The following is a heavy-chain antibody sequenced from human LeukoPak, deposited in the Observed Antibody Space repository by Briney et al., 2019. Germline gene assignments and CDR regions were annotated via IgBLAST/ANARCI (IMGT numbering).Heavy chain of an antibody. J-gene: IGHJ3*02. Sequence: GGSLRLSCAASGFTFSIYSMNWVRQAPGKGLEWVSSISSSSSYIYYADSVKGRFTISRDNAKNSLYLQMNSLRAEDTAVYYCARVESDAFDIWGQGTMVTVSS. V-gene: IGHV3-21*01. CDR1: GFTFSIYS. CDR2: ISSSSSYI. CDR3: ARVESDAFDI.